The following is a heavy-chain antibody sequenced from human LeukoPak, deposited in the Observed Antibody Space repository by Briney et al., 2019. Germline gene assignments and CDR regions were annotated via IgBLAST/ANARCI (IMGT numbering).Heavy chain of an antibody. Sequence: GGSLRLSCAASGFTFSIHWISWVRQAPGKGLEWVANIKQDGSEKYYVDSVKGRFTISGDNAKNSLYLQMNSLRAEDTAVYYCARDFGYCSGGSCYRPGDYWGQGTLVTVSS. CDR1: GFTFSIHW. J-gene: IGHJ4*02. CDR3: ARDFGYCSGGSCYRPGDY. V-gene: IGHV3-7*01. D-gene: IGHD2-15*01. CDR2: IKQDGSEK.